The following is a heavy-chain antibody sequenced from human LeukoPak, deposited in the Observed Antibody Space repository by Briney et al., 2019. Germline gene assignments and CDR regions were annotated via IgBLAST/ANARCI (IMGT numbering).Heavy chain of an antibody. J-gene: IGHJ4*02. CDR3: AKDLGYDSSGYIEAFDY. D-gene: IGHD3-22*01. Sequence: GGSLRLSCAASGFTFSSYGMHWVRQAPGKGLEWVAVRSYDGSNKYYADSVKGRFTISRDNSKNTLYLQMNSLRAEDTAVYYCAKDLGYDSSGYIEAFDYWGQGTLVTVSS. V-gene: IGHV3-30*18. CDR2: RSYDGSNK. CDR1: GFTFSSYG.